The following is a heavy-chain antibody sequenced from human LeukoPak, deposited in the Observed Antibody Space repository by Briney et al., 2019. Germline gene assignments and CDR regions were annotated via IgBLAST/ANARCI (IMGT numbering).Heavy chain of an antibody. Sequence: SETLSLTCTVSGGSISSYYWSWIRQPPGKGLEWIGYIYYGGSTNYNPSLKSRVTISVDTSKNQFSLKLSSVTAADTAVYYCARTPSVYDFWSGYYYGMDVWGQGTTVTVSS. CDR3: ARTPSVYDFWSGYYYGMDV. CDR2: IYYGGST. D-gene: IGHD3-3*01. CDR1: GGSISSYY. J-gene: IGHJ6*02. V-gene: IGHV4-59*01.